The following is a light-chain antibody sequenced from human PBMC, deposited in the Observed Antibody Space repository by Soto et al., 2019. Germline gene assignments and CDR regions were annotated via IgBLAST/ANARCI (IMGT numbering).Light chain of an antibody. CDR2: AAS. J-gene: IGKJ1*01. Sequence: DIPMTQSPSSLSASFGDRVTITCRASQDIGVRLAWFQQKPGKAPQYLIQAASTLQSGVPSRFSGSGSGTEFILTINSLQPADVATYYCLQVKSFPRTFGQGTKVEIK. V-gene: IGKV1-12*01. CDR3: LQVKSFPRT. CDR1: QDIGVR.